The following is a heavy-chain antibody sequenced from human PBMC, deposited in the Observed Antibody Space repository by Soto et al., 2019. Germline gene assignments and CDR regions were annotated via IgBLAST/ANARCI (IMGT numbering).Heavy chain of an antibody. CDR1: GYTFTGYY. Sequence: ASVKVSCKASGYTFTGYYMHWVRQAPGQGLEWMGWINPNSGGTNYAQKFQGWVTMTRDTSISTAYMELSRLRSDDTAVYYCARGVGLRYSDGYRYLFDYWGQGTLVTVSS. J-gene: IGHJ4*02. CDR2: INPNSGGT. D-gene: IGHD5-18*01. V-gene: IGHV1-2*04. CDR3: ARGVGLRYSDGYRYLFDY.